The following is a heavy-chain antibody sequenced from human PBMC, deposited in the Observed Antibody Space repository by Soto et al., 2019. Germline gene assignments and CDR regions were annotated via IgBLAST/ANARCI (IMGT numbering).Heavy chain of an antibody. V-gene: IGHV3-23*01. D-gene: IGHD3-10*01. CDR2: ISGDGYTT. Sequence: EVQLLESGGGLVQPGGSLRLSCGGSGFTFSRHGMTWVRQAPGKGLEWVSSISGDGYTTYYADYVRGRFTISRDNSKDTVYGQMNSLRDEDTAVYYCAREASVPSVGEFWYFDLWGRGTQVTVFS. CDR1: GFTFSRHG. J-gene: IGHJ2*01. CDR3: AREASVPSVGEFWYFDL.